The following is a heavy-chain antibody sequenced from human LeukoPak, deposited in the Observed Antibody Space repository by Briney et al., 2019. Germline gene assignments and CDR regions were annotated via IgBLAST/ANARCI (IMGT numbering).Heavy chain of an antibody. J-gene: IGHJ6*02. CDR3: AKGADIVATILEFYYYGMDV. CDR2: ISGSGGST. D-gene: IGHD5-12*01. CDR1: GFTFSSYA. V-gene: IGHV3-23*01. Sequence: GGSLRLSCAASGFTFSSYAMSWVRQAPGKGLEWVSAISGSGGSTYYADSVKGRFTISRDNSKNTLYLQMNSLRAEDTAVYYCAKGADIVATILEFYYYGMDVWGQGTTVTVSS.